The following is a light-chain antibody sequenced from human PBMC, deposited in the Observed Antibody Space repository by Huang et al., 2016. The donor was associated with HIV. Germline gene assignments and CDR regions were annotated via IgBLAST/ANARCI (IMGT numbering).Light chain of an antibody. CDR1: QSVSSSY. CDR3: QQYGRSPYT. J-gene: IGKJ2*01. Sequence: EIVLTQSPGTLSLSPGERATLSCRASQSVSSSYLAWFQQKPGQAPRRLIYGASSRATGIPYRFSGSGSGTDFTLTISRLEPEDFAVYYCQQYGRSPYTFGQGTKLEIK. V-gene: IGKV3-20*01. CDR2: GAS.